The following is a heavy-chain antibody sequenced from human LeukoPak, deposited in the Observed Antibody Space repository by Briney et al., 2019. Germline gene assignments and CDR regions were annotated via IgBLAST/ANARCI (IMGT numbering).Heavy chain of an antibody. J-gene: IGHJ4*02. CDR3: ARDPGFGELLPHYFDY. V-gene: IGHV1-18*01. D-gene: IGHD3-10*01. CDR2: ISAYNGNT. CDR1: GYTFTRYG. Sequence: ASVKVSCKASGYTFTRYGISWVRQAPGQGLEWMGGISAYNGNTNYAQKLQGRVTMTTDTSTSTAYMELRSLRSDDTAVYYCARDPGFGELLPHYFDYWGQGTLVTVSS.